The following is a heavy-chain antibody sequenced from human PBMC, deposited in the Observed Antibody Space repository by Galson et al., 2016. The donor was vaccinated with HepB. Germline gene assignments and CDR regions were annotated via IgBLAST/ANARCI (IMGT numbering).Heavy chain of an antibody. J-gene: IGHJ4*02. D-gene: IGHD5-24*01. CDR2: ISSDGSNE. CDR3: AREAERWNYLDY. CDR1: GYIFRTYP. V-gene: IGHV3-30*04. Sequence: SLRLSCAASGYIFRTYPMHWVRQAPGKGLEWVAVISSDGSNEWYADSVKGRFTISRDNSQNTLSLQMSSLRPEDTAAYYCAREAERWNYLDYWGQGALVTASS.